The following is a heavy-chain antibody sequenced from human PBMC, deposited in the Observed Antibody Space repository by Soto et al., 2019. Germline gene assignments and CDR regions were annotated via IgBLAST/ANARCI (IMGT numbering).Heavy chain of an antibody. CDR1: GGSISSGGYY. D-gene: IGHD6-13*01. J-gene: IGHJ4*02. Sequence: PSETLSLTCTVSGGSISSGGYYWSWIRQHPGKGLEWIGYIYYSGSTYYNPSLKSRVTISVDTSKNQFSLKLSSVTAADTAVYYCARPRIAAALYFDYWGQGTRVTVSS. CDR2: IYYSGST. V-gene: IGHV4-31*03. CDR3: ARPRIAAALYFDY.